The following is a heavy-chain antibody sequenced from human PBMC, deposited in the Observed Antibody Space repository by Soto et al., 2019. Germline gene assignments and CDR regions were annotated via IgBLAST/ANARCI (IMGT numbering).Heavy chain of an antibody. CDR2: IFHTGTP. J-gene: IGHJ4*02. CDR3: ARETSVGTSPFSNSGWYGYFDS. Sequence: SETLSLTCTVSGGSISPYYWSWIRQPPGGGLEWIGYIFHTGTPRYSPSLESRVTLSVDSSKNQVYLKLTSVTAADTAVYFCARETSVGTSPFSNSGWYGYFDSWGPGALVTVPQ. V-gene: IGHV4-59*01. CDR1: GGSISPYY. D-gene: IGHD6-19*01.